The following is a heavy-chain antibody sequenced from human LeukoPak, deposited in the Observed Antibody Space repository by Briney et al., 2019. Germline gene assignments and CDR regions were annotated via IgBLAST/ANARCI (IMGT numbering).Heavy chain of an antibody. D-gene: IGHD5-12*01. CDR1: GYTFTHYY. J-gene: IGHJ4*02. CDR3: ATGVATAFTY. CDR2: VNPDSGDS. V-gene: IGHV1-2*02. Sequence: ASVKVSCKASGYTFTHYYIHWVRQAPGQGLEWMAFVNPDSGDSYSAPKFQGRVTMTRDTSISTASMELKWLTSDDTAVYYCATGVATAFTYWGQGTLLTVSS.